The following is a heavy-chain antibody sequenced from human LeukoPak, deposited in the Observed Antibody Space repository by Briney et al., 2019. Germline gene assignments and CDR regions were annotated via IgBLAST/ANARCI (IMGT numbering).Heavy chain of an antibody. Sequence: GGSLRLSCAASGFTFSSYGMYWVRQAPGKGLEWVSAISDTGGLTYCAPSMKGRFTISRDNSRNTLFLQMNSLRAEDTAVYYCAKGGIISGYSIVVWGKGTTVTVSS. CDR3: AKGGIISGYSIVV. CDR2: ISDTGGLT. D-gene: IGHD1-26*01. CDR1: GFTFSSYG. V-gene: IGHV3-23*01. J-gene: IGHJ6*04.